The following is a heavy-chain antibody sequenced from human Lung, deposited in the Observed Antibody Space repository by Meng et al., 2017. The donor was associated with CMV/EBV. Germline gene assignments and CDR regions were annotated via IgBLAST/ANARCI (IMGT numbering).Heavy chain of an antibody. V-gene: IGHV4-59*01. CDR3: ARGGYDDFWSGYSYYYYYGMDV. J-gene: IGHJ6*02. D-gene: IGHD3-3*01. Sequence: SDTLSPXCAVYGGSFSGYYWSWIRQPPGKGLEWIGYIYYSGSTNYNPSLKSRVTISVDTSKNQFSLKLSSVTAADTAVYYCARGGYDDFWSGYSYYYYYGMDVWGQGTTVTVSS. CDR1: GGSFSGYY. CDR2: IYYSGST.